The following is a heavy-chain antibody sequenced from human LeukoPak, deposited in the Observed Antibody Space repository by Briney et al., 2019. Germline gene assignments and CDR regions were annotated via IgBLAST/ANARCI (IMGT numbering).Heavy chain of an antibody. J-gene: IGHJ2*01. D-gene: IGHD3-10*01. CDR1: GYTFTNYD. Sequence: ASVKVSCKASGYTFTNYDISWVRQAPGKGLEWMGWISPYNGNTDSAQEFQDRVTLTTDTSTSTAYMELRSLTFDDSAVYYCATGGGDWYSDLWGRGTLVTVSS. CDR3: ATGGGDWYSDL. CDR2: ISPYNGNT. V-gene: IGHV1-18*01.